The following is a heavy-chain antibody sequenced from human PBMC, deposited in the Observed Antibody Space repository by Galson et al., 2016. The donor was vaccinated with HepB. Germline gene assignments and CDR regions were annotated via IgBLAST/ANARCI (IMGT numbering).Heavy chain of an antibody. CDR2: ITGSDGST. J-gene: IGHJ4*02. V-gene: IGHV3-23*01. CDR1: GFTFTNHA. Sequence: SLRLSCAASGFTFTNHAMSWVRQAPGKGLEWVSGITGSDGSTRYADSVKGRFIISRDNSKNTLYLQMDSLRAEDTAVYYCAKGSNGWTKFIDFWGQGTLVTVSS. D-gene: IGHD6-19*01. CDR3: AKGSNGWTKFIDF.